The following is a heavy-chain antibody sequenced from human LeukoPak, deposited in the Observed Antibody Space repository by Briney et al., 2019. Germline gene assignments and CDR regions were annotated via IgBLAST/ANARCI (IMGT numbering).Heavy chain of an antibody. V-gene: IGHV1-69*05. J-gene: IGHJ3*02. Sequence: SVKVSCKASGGTFSGYAISWVRQAPGQGLEWMGGIIPIFGTANYAQKLQGRVTMTTDTSTSTAYMELRSLRSDDTAVYYCARRTTVVTYPWAFDIWGQGTMVTVSS. CDR3: ARRTTVVTYPWAFDI. CDR1: GGTFSGYA. CDR2: IIPIFGTA. D-gene: IGHD4-23*01.